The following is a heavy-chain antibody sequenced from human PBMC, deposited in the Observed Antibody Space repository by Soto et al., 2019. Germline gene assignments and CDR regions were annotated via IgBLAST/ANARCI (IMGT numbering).Heavy chain of an antibody. CDR3: ASRAGSGSYSDWFDP. CDR1: GGSMSSGGYY. J-gene: IGHJ5*02. CDR2: IHYSGST. V-gene: IGHV4-31*03. D-gene: IGHD3-10*01. Sequence: QVQLQESGPGLVKPSQILSLTCTVSGGSMSSGGYYWNWIRHHPGKGLEWIGYIHYSGSTYYNTSLKSRVIISVDTSKNQFSLKLSSVTAADTAVYYCASRAGSGSYSDWFDPWGQGTLVSVSS.